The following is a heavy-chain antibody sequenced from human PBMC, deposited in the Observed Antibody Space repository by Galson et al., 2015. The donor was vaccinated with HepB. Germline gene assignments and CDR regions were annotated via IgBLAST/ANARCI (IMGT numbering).Heavy chain of an antibody. CDR3: AREGDYLDFDY. J-gene: IGHJ4*02. D-gene: IGHD3-16*01. Sequence: SVKVSCKASGGTFSSYTISWVRQAPGQGLEWMGRIIPILGIANYAQKFQGRVTITADKSTSTAYMELSSLRSEDTAVYYCAREGDYLDFDYWGQGTLVTVSS. CDR2: IIPILGIA. CDR1: GGTFSSYT. V-gene: IGHV1-69*04.